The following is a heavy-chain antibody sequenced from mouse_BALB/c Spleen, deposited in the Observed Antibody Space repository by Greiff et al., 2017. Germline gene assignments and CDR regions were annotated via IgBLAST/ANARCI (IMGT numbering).Heavy chain of an antibody. D-gene: IGHD2-4*01. CDR3: ARDGGDYFAWFAY. V-gene: IGHV7-3*02. J-gene: IGHJ3*01. CDR2: IRNKANGYTT. CDR1: GFTFTDYY. Sequence: EVQLVESGGGLVQPGGSLRLSCATSGFTFTDYYMSWVRQPPGKALEWLGFIRNKANGYTTEYSASVKGRFTISRDNSQSILYLQMNTLRAEDSATYYCARDGGDYFAWFAYWGQGTLVTVSA.